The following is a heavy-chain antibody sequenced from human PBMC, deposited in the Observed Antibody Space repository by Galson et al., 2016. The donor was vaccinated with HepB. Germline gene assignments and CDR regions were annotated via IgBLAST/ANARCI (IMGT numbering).Heavy chain of an antibody. CDR2: IYSGGTT. Sequence: SLRLSCAASGFTVSSNYMSWVRQAPGKGLEWVSVIYSGGTTYYADSVKGRFTISRDNSKNTLYLQMNSLRPEDTAVYYCAREQVEASYYGSGSGYYYYYGMYIWGQGTTVIVSS. CDR3: AREQVEASYYGSGSGYYYYYGMYI. J-gene: IGHJ6*02. V-gene: IGHV3-53*01. D-gene: IGHD3-10*01. CDR1: GFTVSSNY.